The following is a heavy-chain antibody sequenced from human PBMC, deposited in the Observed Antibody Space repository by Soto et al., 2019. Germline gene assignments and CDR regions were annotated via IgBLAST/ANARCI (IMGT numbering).Heavy chain of an antibody. J-gene: IGHJ4*02. CDR3: TKYRRTDAEGYSFDY. CDR2: IHYSGST. Sequence: SETLSLTCTVSGGPISGSYWSWIQTPGKVLEWVGYIHYSGSTNYNPSLKSRVTMSVDSAKNQFSLQLSSVTAADTAVYFCTKYRRTDAEGYSFDYWGQGALVTVSS. D-gene: IGHD2-15*01. V-gene: IGHV4-59*01. CDR1: GGPISGSY.